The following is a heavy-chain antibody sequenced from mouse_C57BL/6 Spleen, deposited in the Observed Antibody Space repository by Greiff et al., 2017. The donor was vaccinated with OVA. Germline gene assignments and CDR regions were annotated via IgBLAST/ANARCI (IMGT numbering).Heavy chain of an antibody. CDR1: GFTFSDYY. CDR3: AREDYYGSSPWYFDV. Sequence: EVQVVESEGGLVQPGSSMKLSCTASGFTFSDYYMAWVRQVPEKGLEWVANINYDGSSTYYLDSLKSRFIISRDNAKNILYLQMSSLKSEDTATYYCAREDYYGSSPWYFDVWGTGTTVTVSS. D-gene: IGHD1-1*01. CDR2: INYDGSST. V-gene: IGHV5-16*01. J-gene: IGHJ1*03.